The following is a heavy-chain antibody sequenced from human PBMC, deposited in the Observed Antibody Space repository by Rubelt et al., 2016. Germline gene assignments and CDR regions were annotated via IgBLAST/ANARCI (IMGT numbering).Heavy chain of an antibody. Sequence: EVQLLESGGGLIQPGGSLRLSCAASGFTVSRNYMSWVRQAPGKRLEWVSVIYSGGTTYHADSVKGRFTISRDNSKNTLYLQMNSLRAEDTAVYYCARGYSYAYDYWGQGTLVTVSS. D-gene: IGHD5-18*01. CDR2: IYSGGTT. CDR3: ARGYSYAYDY. V-gene: IGHV3-53*01. J-gene: IGHJ4*02. CDR1: GFTVSRNY.